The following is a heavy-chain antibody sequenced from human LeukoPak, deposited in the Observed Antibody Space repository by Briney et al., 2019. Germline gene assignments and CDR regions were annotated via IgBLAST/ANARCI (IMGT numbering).Heavy chain of an antibody. J-gene: IGHJ2*01. D-gene: IGHD3-9*01. Sequence: AGGSLRLSCAASGFTFDEYAMHWVRQAPGKGLEWVSGINWSGGSKGCADSVKGRFTISRDNAMNSLYLQMNSLTTEDTALYYCAKDNYDILTGTAWGYFDLWGRGTLVTVSS. CDR3: AKDNYDILTGTAWGYFDL. CDR1: GFTFDEYA. CDR2: INWSGGSK. V-gene: IGHV3-9*01.